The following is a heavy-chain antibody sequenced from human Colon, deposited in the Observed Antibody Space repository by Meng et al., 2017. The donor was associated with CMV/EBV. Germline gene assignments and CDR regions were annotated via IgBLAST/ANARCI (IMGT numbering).Heavy chain of an antibody. CDR3: ARQASGSYYEGLGY. J-gene: IGHJ4*02. CDR2: ISGSGGTI. V-gene: IGHV3-48*03. Sequence: GESLKISCAASGFTFSSYEMTWVRQAPGKGLEWISYISGSGGTIYYADSVKGRFTISRDNAKNSLYLQMSSLRAEDTAIYYCARQASGSYYEGLGYWGQGTLVTVSS. CDR1: GFTFSSYE. D-gene: IGHD1-26*01.